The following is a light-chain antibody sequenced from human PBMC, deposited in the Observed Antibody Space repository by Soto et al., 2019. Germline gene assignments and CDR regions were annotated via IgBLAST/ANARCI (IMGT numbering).Light chain of an antibody. J-gene: IGKJ2*01. V-gene: IGKV1-39*01. Sequence: DIQMTQSPSSLSASVGDRVTITCRASQSISSYLNWYQQKPGKAPKLLIYAASSLQSGVPSRFSGSGSGTDFTLTISSLQPEDFATYYCQQSYTHRDTFGQGTKLEIK. CDR1: QSISSY. CDR2: AAS. CDR3: QQSYTHRDT.